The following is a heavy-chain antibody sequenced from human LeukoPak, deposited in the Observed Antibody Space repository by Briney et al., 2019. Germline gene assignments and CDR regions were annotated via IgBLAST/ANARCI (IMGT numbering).Heavy chain of an antibody. Sequence: SETLSLTCTVSGGSISSYYWSWIRQPPGKGLEWIGYIYYSGSTNYNPSLKSRVTISVDTSKNQFSLKLSSVTAADTAVYYCARGPGVVGATSAFDIWGQGTMITVSS. CDR3: ARGPGVVGATSAFDI. V-gene: IGHV4-59*01. CDR1: GGSISSYY. D-gene: IGHD1-26*01. CDR2: IYYSGST. J-gene: IGHJ3*02.